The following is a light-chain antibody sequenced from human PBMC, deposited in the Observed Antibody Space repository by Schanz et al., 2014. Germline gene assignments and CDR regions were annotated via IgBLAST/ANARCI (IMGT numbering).Light chain of an antibody. CDR3: QQYESYPRT. Sequence: EIVLTQSPGTLSLSPGERATLSCRASQSVSSNYLAWYQQKPGQSPRLLIYGASSRATGIPDRFSGSGSGTDFTLTISRLEPEDFATYYCQQYESYPRTFGQGTKVEIK. J-gene: IGKJ1*01. CDR2: GAS. CDR1: QSVSSNY. V-gene: IGKV3-20*01.